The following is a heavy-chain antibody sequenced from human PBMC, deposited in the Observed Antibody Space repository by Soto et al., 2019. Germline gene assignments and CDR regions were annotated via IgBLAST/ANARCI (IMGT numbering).Heavy chain of an antibody. Sequence: GGSLRLSCAASGFTFSSYAMHWVRQAPGKGLEWVAVISYDGSNKYYADSVKGRFTISRDNSKNTLYLQMNSLRAEDTAVYYCGRGWGRRLSSGWSSFVCWGQETRATSPS. J-gene: IGHJ4*02. CDR2: ISYDGSNK. D-gene: IGHD6-19*01. CDR3: GRGWGRRLSSGWSSFVC. V-gene: IGHV3-30-3*01. CDR1: GFTFSSYA.